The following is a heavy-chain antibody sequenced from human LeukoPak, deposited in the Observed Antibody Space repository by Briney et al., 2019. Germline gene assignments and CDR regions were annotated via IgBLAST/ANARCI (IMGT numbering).Heavy chain of an antibody. J-gene: IGHJ4*02. D-gene: IGHD3-10*01. V-gene: IGHV3-7*01. Sequence: GGSLRLSCAASGFTFSNYNMSWVRQAPGKGLEWVANIKQDGSDKYYVDSVKGRFTISRDNAKNSLYLQMNTLRGEDTAVYYCARIYHYYDSGSYMFDYWGQGTLVTVSS. CDR2: IKQDGSDK. CDR1: GFTFSNYN. CDR3: ARIYHYYDSGSYMFDY.